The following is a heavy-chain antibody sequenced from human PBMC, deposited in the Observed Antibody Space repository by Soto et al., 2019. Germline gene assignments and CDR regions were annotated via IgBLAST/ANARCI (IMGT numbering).Heavy chain of an antibody. CDR3: ARDRGQRYCSCGSCYEWGSGMDV. D-gene: IGHD2-15*01. J-gene: IGHJ6*02. CDR2: ISYDGSNK. V-gene: IGHV3-30-3*01. CDR1: GFTFSSYA. Sequence: QVQLVESGGGVVQPGRSLRLSCAASGFTFSSYAMHWVRQAPGKGLEWVAVISYDGSNKYYADSVKGRFTISRDNSKNTLYLQMNSLRAEDTAVYYCARDRGQRYCSCGSCYEWGSGMDVWGQGTTVTVSS.